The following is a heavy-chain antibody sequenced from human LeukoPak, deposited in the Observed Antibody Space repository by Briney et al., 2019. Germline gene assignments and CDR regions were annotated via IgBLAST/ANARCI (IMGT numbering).Heavy chain of an antibody. CDR2: IKQDGSEK. D-gene: IGHD6-6*01. CDR1: GFTFSSYW. Sequence: GGSLRLSCAASGFTFSSYWMSWVRQAPGKGLEWVANIKQDGSEKYYVDSVKGRFTISRDNAKNSLYPQMNSLRAEDTAVYYCARSTSVPGYYMDVWGKGTTVTVSS. V-gene: IGHV3-7*01. CDR3: ARSTSVPGYYMDV. J-gene: IGHJ6*03.